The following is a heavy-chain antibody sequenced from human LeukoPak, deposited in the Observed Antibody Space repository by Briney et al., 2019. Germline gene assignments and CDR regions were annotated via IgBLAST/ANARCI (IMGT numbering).Heavy chain of an antibody. V-gene: IGHV3-30*04. D-gene: IGHD5-12*01. CDR2: ISYDGSSK. CDR1: GFSFISYT. Sequence: PGGSLRLSCAASGFSFISYTMHWVRQAPGKGLDWVASISYDGSSKKYVDSVKGRFTISRDNSKRTLYLQMNSLRSEDTAVYYCAKEGLRFFDFWGQGTLVTVSS. J-gene: IGHJ4*02. CDR3: AKEGLRFFDF.